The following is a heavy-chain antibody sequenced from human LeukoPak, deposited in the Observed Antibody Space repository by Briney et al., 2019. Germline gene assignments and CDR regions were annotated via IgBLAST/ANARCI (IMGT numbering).Heavy chain of an antibody. J-gene: IGHJ6*03. V-gene: IGHV3-23*01. CDR2: ISGSGGST. Sequence: GGSLRLSCAASGFTFSSYAMSWVRQAPGKGLEWVSAISGSGGSTYYADSVKGRFTISRDNCKNTLYLQMNSLRAEDTAVYYCAKGFRYCSSTSCSIYYYYYYMDVWGKGTTVTVSS. CDR3: AKGFRYCSSTSCSIYYYYYYMDV. CDR1: GFTFSSYA. D-gene: IGHD2-2*01.